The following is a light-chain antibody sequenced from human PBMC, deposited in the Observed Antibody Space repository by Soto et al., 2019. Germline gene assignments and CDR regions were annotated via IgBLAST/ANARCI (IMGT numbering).Light chain of an antibody. CDR2: AAS. CDR3: QQGYSTPRT. Sequence: DIQMTQSPSSLSASVGDRVTITCRASQSISTFLKWYQQKPGKAPKLLIYAASSLQSGVPSRFSGSGSGADSTLNIGGLQPEDFATYYCQQGYSTPRTFGQGTKVEIK. CDR1: QSISTF. J-gene: IGKJ1*01. V-gene: IGKV1-39*01.